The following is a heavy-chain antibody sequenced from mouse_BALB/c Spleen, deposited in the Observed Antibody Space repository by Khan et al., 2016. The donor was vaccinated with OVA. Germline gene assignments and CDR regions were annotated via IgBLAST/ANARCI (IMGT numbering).Heavy chain of an antibody. CDR1: GYTFTNYG. D-gene: IGHD6-2*01. J-gene: IGHJ1*01. V-gene: IGHV9-1*02. CDR2: INTYTGEP. CDR3: ARISSYWYSDV. Sequence: QIQLVQSGPELKKPGETVKISCKASGYTFTNYGMNWVKQAPGKGLKWMGWINTYTGEPTYADDFKGRFVFSLETSASTAYLQISNLKNEDMTTXFCARISSYWYSDVWGPGTTVTVSS.